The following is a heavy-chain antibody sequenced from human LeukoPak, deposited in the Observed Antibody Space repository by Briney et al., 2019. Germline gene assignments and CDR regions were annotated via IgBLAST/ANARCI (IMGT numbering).Heavy chain of an antibody. CDR1: GFTFSSYA. Sequence: GGSLRLSCAASGFTFSSYAMHWVRQAPGKGLEWVAVISYDGSNKYYADSVKGRFTISRDNSKNTLYLQMNSLRAEDTAVYYCARVHDYYGSGSYYPSDAFDIWGQGTMVTVSS. D-gene: IGHD3-10*01. CDR2: ISYDGSNK. V-gene: IGHV3-30-3*01. J-gene: IGHJ3*02. CDR3: ARVHDYYGSGSYYPSDAFDI.